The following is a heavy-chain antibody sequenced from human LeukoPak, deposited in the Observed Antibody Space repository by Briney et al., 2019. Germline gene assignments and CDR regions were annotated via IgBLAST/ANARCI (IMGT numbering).Heavy chain of an antibody. V-gene: IGHV3-74*01. Sequence: GGSLRLSCVASGFTFSSYWMHRVRQAPGKGLVWVSRINSDGSSTTYADSVKGRFTISRDNAENTLYLQMNSLRAEDTAMYYCARQYSYDSSGYYPWDYWGQGTLVTVSS. CDR1: GFTFSSYW. CDR2: INSDGSST. D-gene: IGHD3-22*01. J-gene: IGHJ4*02. CDR3: ARQYSYDSSGYYPWDY.